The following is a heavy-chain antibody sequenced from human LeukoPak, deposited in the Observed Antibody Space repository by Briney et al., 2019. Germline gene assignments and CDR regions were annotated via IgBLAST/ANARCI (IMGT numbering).Heavy chain of an antibody. CDR2: ISSSGSTI. CDR1: GFTFSSYE. CDR3: ARGRRTAAAGRYYYYGMDV. V-gene: IGHV3-48*03. D-gene: IGHD6-13*01. Sequence: GGSLRLSCAASGFTFSSYEMNWVRQAPGKGLEWVSYISSSGSTIYYADSVKGRLTISRDNAKNSLYLQMNSLRAEDTAVYYCARGRRTAAAGRYYYYGMDVWGQGTTVTVSS. J-gene: IGHJ6*02.